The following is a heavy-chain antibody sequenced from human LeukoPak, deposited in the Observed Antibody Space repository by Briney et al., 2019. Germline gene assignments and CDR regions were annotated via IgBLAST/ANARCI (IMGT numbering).Heavy chain of an antibody. CDR2: INKDGSVT. D-gene: IGHD1-26*01. CDR1: GLTFSSSW. J-gene: IGHJ4*02. V-gene: IGHV3-74*01. CDR3: VKVRGRARVGYFDY. Sequence: QSVGSLRLSCAASGLTFSSSWIHWVRQAPGKGLVWVSRINKDGSVTDYAESVKGRFSISRDNAKNTLYLQMNSLRVEDTAIYYCVKVRGRARVGYFDYWGQGTLVTVSS.